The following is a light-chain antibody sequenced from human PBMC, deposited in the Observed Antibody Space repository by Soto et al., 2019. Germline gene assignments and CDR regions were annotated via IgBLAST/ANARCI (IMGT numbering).Light chain of an antibody. Sequence: QSVLTQPPSVSAAPGQKVTISCSGSSSNIKSQYVSWYQQFPGTAPKLLIYDNNKRPSGIIDRFSGSKSDTSATLCITGLETGDAADYYGSTWDSGLSDVVFGGGTQLTVL. CDR3: STWDSGLSDVV. J-gene: IGLJ3*02. CDR2: DNN. V-gene: IGLV1-51*01. CDR1: SSNIKSQY.